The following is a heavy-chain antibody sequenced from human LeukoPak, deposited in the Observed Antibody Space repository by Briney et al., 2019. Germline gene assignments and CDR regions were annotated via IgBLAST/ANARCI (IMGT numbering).Heavy chain of an antibody. CDR1: GFTFSSYP. J-gene: IGHJ6*02. D-gene: IGHD1-7*01. Sequence: PGGSLRLSCAASGFTFSSYPMTWVRQAPGKGPEWVSFISDSGGITYYADSVKGRFTISRDNSKNTLYLQMNSLRAEDTAVYYCARRKLTYYYGMDVWGQGTTVTVSS. V-gene: IGHV3-23*01. CDR2: ISDSGGIT. CDR3: ARRKLTYYYGMDV.